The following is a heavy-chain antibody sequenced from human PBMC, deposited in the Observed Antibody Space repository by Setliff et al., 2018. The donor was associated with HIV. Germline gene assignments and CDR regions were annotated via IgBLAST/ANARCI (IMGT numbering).Heavy chain of an antibody. CDR3: ARWGDGYNSYDS. D-gene: IGHD5-12*01. V-gene: IGHV4-38-2*02. CDR2: IHPSGTT. J-gene: IGHJ4*02. Sequence: SETLSLTCNVSGYSISSGYFWGWIRQPPGKGLEWIGTIHPSGTTNYNPSLKGRVTISLDTSNNQFSLKVNSVTAADTAVYYCARWGDGYNSYDSWGQGTLVTVSS. CDR1: GYSISSGYF.